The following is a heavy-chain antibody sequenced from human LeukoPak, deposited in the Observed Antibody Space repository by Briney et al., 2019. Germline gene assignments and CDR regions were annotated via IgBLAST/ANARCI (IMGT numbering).Heavy chain of an antibody. CDR1: GFTFSSYA. CDR3: AKELVRGGGGYYFDY. D-gene: IGHD3-10*01. CDR2: ISGSGGST. V-gene: IGHV3-23*01. J-gene: IGHJ4*02. Sequence: GGSLRLSCAASGFTFSSYAMSWVRQAPGKGLEWVSAISGSGGSTYYADSVKGRFTISRDNSKDTLYLQMNSLRAEDTAVYYCAKELVRGGGGYYFDYWGQGTLVTVSS.